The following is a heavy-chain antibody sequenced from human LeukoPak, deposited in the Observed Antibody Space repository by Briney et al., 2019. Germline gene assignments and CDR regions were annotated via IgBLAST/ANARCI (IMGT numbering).Heavy chain of an antibody. Sequence: ASVKVSCKASGYTLTSYDINWVRQATGQGPEWMGWMNPNNGNTGYAQKFQGRVTMTRSTSTSTAYMELSNLRSEDTAVYYCARDPLTSTMRDAFDMWGQGTMVTVSS. J-gene: IGHJ3*02. D-gene: IGHD5-12*01. V-gene: IGHV1-8*01. CDR1: GYTLTSYD. CDR3: ARDPLTSTMRDAFDM. CDR2: MNPNNGNT.